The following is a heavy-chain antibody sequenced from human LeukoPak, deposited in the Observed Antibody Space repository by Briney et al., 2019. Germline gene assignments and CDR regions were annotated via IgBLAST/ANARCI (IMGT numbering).Heavy chain of an antibody. CDR1: SGSFSDYY. Sequence: SETLSLTCAVYSGSFSDYYWSWIRQPPGKGLEWIGEINYSGTTNYNPSLKSRVSISVDTSKNQFSLKLSSVTAADTAIYYCARMVRGAHSPLSWFDSWGQGTLVTVSS. CDR3: ARMVRGAHSPLSWFDS. J-gene: IGHJ5*01. CDR2: INYSGTT. D-gene: IGHD3-10*01. V-gene: IGHV4-34*01.